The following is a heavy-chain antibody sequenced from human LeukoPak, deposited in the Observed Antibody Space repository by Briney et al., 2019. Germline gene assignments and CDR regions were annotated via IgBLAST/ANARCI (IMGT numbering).Heavy chain of an antibody. CDR2: IYYSGST. CDR3: ARESGYSGYDRTYFDY. Sequence: SETLTLTCTVSGGSISSYYWSWIRQPPGKGLEWIGYIYYSGSTNYNPSLKSRVTISVDTSKNQFSLKLSSVTAADTAVYYCARESGYSGYDRTYFDYWGQGTLVTVSS. D-gene: IGHD5-12*01. V-gene: IGHV4-59*01. J-gene: IGHJ4*02. CDR1: GGSISSYY.